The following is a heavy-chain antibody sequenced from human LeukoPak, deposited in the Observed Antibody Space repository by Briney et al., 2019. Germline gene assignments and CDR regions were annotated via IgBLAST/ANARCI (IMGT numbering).Heavy chain of an antibody. CDR1: EFSVGSNY. D-gene: IGHD3-10*01. CDR2: IYSGGGT. J-gene: IGHJ4*02. Sequence: PGGSLRLSCAASEFSVGSNYMTWVRQAPGKGLEWVSLIYSGGGTYYADSVKGRFTISRDDSKNTLFLQINSLKIEDTAVYYCTTVTLRPVGLWGQGTLVTVSS. V-gene: IGHV3-66*01. CDR3: TTVTLRPVGL.